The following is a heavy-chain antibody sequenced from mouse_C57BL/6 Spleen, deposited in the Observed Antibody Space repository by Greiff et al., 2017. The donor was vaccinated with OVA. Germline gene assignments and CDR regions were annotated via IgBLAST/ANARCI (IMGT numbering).Heavy chain of an antibody. Sequence: QVQLQQSGAELMKPGASVKLSCKATGFTFTGYWIAWVKQRPGHGLEWIGEILPGSGSTYYNEKFKGQATFTDDTYSHTVYMQLSSLTTEDSARYYCARSRYYGSSRYAMDYWGQGTSVTVSS. V-gene: IGHV1-9*01. J-gene: IGHJ4*01. D-gene: IGHD1-1*01. CDR3: ARSRYYGSSRYAMDY. CDR1: GFTFTGYW. CDR2: ILPGSGST.